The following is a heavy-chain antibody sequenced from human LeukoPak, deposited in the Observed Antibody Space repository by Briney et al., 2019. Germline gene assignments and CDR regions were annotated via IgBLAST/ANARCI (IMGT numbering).Heavy chain of an antibody. D-gene: IGHD5-18*01. CDR1: GGTFSSYA. V-gene: IGHV1-69*05. Sequence: SVKVSCKASGGTFSSYAISWVRRAPGQGLEWMGGIIPIFGTANYAQKFQGRVTITTDESTSTAYMELSSLRSEDTAVYYCARSRRGYSYGLGLYYMDVWGKGTTVTASS. CDR2: IIPIFGTA. J-gene: IGHJ6*03. CDR3: ARSRRGYSYGLGLYYMDV.